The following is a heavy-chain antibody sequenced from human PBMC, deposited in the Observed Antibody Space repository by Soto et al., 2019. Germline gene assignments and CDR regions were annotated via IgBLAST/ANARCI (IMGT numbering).Heavy chain of an antibody. CDR2: IYKTENS. D-gene: IGHD2-2*01. V-gene: IGHV4-30-4*01. CDR1: GGSVTSVDYY. Sequence: QVQLQESGPGLVKPSQTLSLTCSVSGGSVTSVDYYWSWIRQPPGKGLEWIGHIYKTENSYYSPSLKSRVIISADTSTNQFSLKVTSVTVADTAVYFCARSLALGDCSSTSCIDPWGQGTLVIVSS. CDR3: ARSLALGDCSSTSCIDP. J-gene: IGHJ5*02.